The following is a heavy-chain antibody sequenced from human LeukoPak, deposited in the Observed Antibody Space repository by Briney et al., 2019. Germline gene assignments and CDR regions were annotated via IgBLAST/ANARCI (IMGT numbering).Heavy chain of an antibody. J-gene: IGHJ4*02. D-gene: IGHD5-12*01. V-gene: IGHV5-51*01. CDR3: ASIHGYNFY. CDR1: LYSICTFC. CDR2: IYPGDSDT. Sequence: LNSSPTRSLYSICTFCIGWLSAMPGQGLEWSGIIYPGDSDTRYSPSFQGQVTNSADKSISTACLQWSSLKVPDTAMYYCASIHGYNFYWGQETLVTLSS.